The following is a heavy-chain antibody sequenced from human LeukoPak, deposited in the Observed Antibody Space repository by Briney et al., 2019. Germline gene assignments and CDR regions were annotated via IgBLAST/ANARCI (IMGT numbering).Heavy chain of an antibody. CDR3: ARVQYGSGSYYSYYYYYYYMDV. J-gene: IGHJ6*03. CDR1: GYTFTGYY. Sequence: ASVKVSCKASGYTFTGYYMHWVRQAPGQGLEWMGWINPNSGNTGYAQKFQGRVTITRNTSISTAYMELSSLRSEDTAVYYCARVQYGSGSYYSYYYYYYYMDVWGKGATVTVSS. V-gene: IGHV1-8*03. D-gene: IGHD3-10*01. CDR2: INPNSGNT.